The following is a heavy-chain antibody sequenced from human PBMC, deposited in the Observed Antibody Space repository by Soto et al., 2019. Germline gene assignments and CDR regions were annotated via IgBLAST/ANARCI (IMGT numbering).Heavy chain of an antibody. D-gene: IGHD2-2*01. J-gene: IGHJ3*02. CDR3: ANQDIVVVPAAMQEGAFDI. Sequence: GGSLRLSCAASGFTFSSYAMSWVRQAPGKGLEWVSAISGSGGSTYYADSVKGRFTISRDNSKNTLYLQMNSLRAEDTAVYYCANQDIVVVPAAMQEGAFDIWGQGTMVTVSS. V-gene: IGHV3-23*01. CDR2: ISGSGGST. CDR1: GFTFSSYA.